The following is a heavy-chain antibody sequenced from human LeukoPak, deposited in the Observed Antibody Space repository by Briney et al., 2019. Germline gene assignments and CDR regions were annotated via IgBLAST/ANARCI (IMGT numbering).Heavy chain of an antibody. V-gene: IGHV3-21*01. D-gene: IGHD3-10*01. Sequence: GGSLRLSCTASEFTFSAYTMTWVRQAPGEGLEWISSIFISGDYIFYADSVKGRLTISRDNAKNALYLQMNNLTAEDTGVYYCARDPSAPRGPFYHGSGSPSPVSYYYYHLDVWRTGSTVTV. CDR3: ARDPSAPRGPFYHGSGSPSPVSYYYYHLDV. CDR1: EFTFSAYT. J-gene: IGHJ6*03. CDR2: IFISGDYI.